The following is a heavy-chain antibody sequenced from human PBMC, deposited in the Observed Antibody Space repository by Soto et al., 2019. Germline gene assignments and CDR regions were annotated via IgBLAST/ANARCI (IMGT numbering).Heavy chain of an antibody. CDR3: ARHARGARRDGPRPAFDI. Sequence: PGESLKISCKGSGYSFTSYWISWVRQMPGKGLEWMGRIDPSDSYTNYSPSFQGHVTISADKSISTAYLQWSSLKASDTAMYYCARHARGARRDGPRPAFDIWGQGTMVTVSS. J-gene: IGHJ3*02. CDR1: GYSFTSYW. CDR2: IDPSDSYT. V-gene: IGHV5-10-1*01. D-gene: IGHD2-8*01.